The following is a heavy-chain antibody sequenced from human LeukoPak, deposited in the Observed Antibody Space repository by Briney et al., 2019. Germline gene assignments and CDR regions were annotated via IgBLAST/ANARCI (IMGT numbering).Heavy chain of an antibody. D-gene: IGHD2-15*01. Sequence: PSQTLSLTCTVSGGSISSGDYYWSWIRQPPGKGLEWIGYIYYSGSTYYNPSLKSRVTISVDTSKNQFSLKLSSVTAVDTAVYYCARVGRSAYFDYWGQGTLVTVSS. V-gene: IGHV4-30-4*08. CDR2: IYYSGST. J-gene: IGHJ4*02. CDR3: ARVGRSAYFDY. CDR1: GGSISSGDYY.